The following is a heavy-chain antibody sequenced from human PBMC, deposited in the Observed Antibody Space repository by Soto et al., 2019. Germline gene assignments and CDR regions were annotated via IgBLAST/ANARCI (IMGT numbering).Heavy chain of an antibody. Sequence: ASVKVSCKASGYTFTGYYMHWVRQAPGQGLEWMGWINPNSGGTNYAQKFQGWVTMTRDTSISTAYMDLSRLRSDDTAVYYCERDSGRLFRGVRMPYYYYYLDVWGKGTTVTVSS. J-gene: IGHJ6*03. D-gene: IGHD3-10*01. CDR2: INPNSGGT. V-gene: IGHV1-2*04. CDR3: ERDSGRLFRGVRMPYYYYYLDV. CDR1: GYTFTGYY.